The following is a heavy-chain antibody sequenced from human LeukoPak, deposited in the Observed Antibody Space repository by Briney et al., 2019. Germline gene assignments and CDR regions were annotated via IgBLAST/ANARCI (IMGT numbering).Heavy chain of an antibody. CDR3: ARSGRSFDY. V-gene: IGHV4-59*02. CDR2: IYYSGNT. D-gene: IGHD6-25*01. J-gene: IGHJ4*02. Sequence: SETLSLTCSVSGGSVVNYYWTWLRQPPGKGLEWIGYIYYSGNTNYNPSLRSHLTISIDTSQNEFSLKLTSVTAADTAVYYCARSGRSFDYWGQGALVTVSS. CDR1: GGSVVNYY.